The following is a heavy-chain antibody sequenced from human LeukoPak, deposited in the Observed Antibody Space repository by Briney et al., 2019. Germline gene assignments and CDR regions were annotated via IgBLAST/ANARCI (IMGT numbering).Heavy chain of an antibody. CDR2: IKQDGSAK. V-gene: IGHV3-7*01. CDR3: AKDDYYDSSGDPNWFDP. D-gene: IGHD3-22*01. Sequence: GGSLRLSCAASGFAFNRYWMSWVRQAPGKELQWVANIKQDGSAKYYVDSVKGRFTISRDNAKNSLYLQMNSLRAEDTAVYFCAKDDYYDSSGDPNWFDPWGQGTLVTVSS. J-gene: IGHJ5*02. CDR1: GFAFNRYW.